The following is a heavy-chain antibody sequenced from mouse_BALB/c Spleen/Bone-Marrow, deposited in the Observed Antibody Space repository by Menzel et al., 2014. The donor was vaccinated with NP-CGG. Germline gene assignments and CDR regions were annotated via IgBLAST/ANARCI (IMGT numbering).Heavy chain of an antibody. D-gene: IGHD1-1*01. J-gene: IGHJ2*02. V-gene: IGHV14-3*02. CDR3: ARGRTTVVSDY. Sequence: EVQGVESGAELVKPGASVKLSCTASGFNIRDTYMHWVKQRPEQGLEWIGRIDPANGNTKYDPKFQGKATLTVDKSSSTAYMQLSSLTSEDSAVYYCARGRTTVVSDYWGQGTSLTVSS. CDR1: GFNIRDTY. CDR2: IDPANGNT.